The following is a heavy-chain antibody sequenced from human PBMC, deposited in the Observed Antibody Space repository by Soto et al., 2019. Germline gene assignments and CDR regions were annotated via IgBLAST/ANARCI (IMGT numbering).Heavy chain of an antibody. CDR2: ISGTGQTT. CDR3: AKSRGDSWNTYFFDY. V-gene: IGHV3-23*01. D-gene: IGHD2-21*01. CDR1: GFTFDSYS. Sequence: EVQLLEPGGGSVQPGGSLMLSCAASGFTFDSYSLSWVRQAPGKGLEWVSGISGTGQTTHYGDSVKGRFIISRDNFRNTLYVQMNSLRAEDTAVCFCAKSRGDSWNTYFFDYWGRGALVTVSS. J-gene: IGHJ4*02.